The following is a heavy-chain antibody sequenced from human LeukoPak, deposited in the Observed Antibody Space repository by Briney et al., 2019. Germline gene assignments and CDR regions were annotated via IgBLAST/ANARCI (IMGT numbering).Heavy chain of an antibody. D-gene: IGHD3-10*01. Sequence: SETLSLTCTVSGGSVSSGSYYWSWLRQPPGTGLEWLGYIYYSGSTNYNPSLKSRVTISVDTSKNQFSLKLSSVTAADTAVYYCARERGYYGSGSHNDAFDIWGQGTMVTVSS. CDR1: GGSVSSGSYY. CDR2: IYYSGST. V-gene: IGHV4-61*01. CDR3: ARERGYYGSGSHNDAFDI. J-gene: IGHJ3*02.